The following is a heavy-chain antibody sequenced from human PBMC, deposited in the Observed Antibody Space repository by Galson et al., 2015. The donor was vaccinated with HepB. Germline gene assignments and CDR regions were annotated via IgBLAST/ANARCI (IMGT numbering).Heavy chain of an antibody. CDR3: VRVRQVAFRVDAFEI. Sequence: SVKVSCKASGGTFNSHGVNWVRQAPGQGPEWIGGIIPIFATPIYAQNFQGRVTITADKTSATVYLELNSLRSEDTAVYYCVRVRQVAFRVDAFEIWGRGTMVSVSS. D-gene: IGHD2-15*01. CDR1: GGTFNSHG. CDR2: IIPIFATP. J-gene: IGHJ3*02. V-gene: IGHV1-69*06.